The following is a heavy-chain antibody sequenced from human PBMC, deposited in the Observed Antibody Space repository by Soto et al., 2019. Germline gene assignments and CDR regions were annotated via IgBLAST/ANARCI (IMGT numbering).Heavy chain of an antibody. D-gene: IGHD1-20*01. Sequence: GGPIRHCCPVSEGTLVKYGRSWVRQAPGKGLERVSSISFSGDYIYYADSVKGRFTISRDNARNSLYLQMNRLGVDDTALYFCARATYNWNHEYWGQGTQVTVSS. CDR2: ISFSGDYI. V-gene: IGHV3-21*01. J-gene: IGHJ1*01. CDR1: EGTLVKYG. CDR3: ARATYNWNHEY.